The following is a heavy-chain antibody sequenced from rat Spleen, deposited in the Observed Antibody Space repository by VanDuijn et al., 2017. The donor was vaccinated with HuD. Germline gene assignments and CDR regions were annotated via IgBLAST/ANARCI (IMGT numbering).Heavy chain of an antibody. V-gene: IGHV5-22*01. CDR2: ISYEGSST. CDR1: GFTFSDYY. J-gene: IGHJ3*01. Sequence: EVQLVESGGGLVQPGRSLKLSCAASGFTFSDYYMAWVRQAPKKGLEWVASISYEGSSTYYGDSVKGRFTISRDNAKSTLYLQMNSLRSEDTATYYCAIHTMGITAFAYWGQGTLVTVSS. CDR3: AIHTMGITAFAY. D-gene: IGHD1-9*01.